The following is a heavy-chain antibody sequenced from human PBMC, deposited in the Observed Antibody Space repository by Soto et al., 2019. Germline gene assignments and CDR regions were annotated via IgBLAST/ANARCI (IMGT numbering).Heavy chain of an antibody. Sequence: ASVKVSCKASGYTFTSYDINWVRQATGQGLEWMGWLNPNSGNTGYAQKFQGRVTMTRNTSISTAYMELSSLRSEDTAVYYCAREKWLVGYYYYYGMDVWGQGTTVTVSS. V-gene: IGHV1-8*01. CDR1: GYTFTSYD. CDR2: LNPNSGNT. J-gene: IGHJ6*02. D-gene: IGHD6-19*01. CDR3: AREKWLVGYYYYYGMDV.